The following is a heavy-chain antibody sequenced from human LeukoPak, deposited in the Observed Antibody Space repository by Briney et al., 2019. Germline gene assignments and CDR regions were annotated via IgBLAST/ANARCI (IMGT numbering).Heavy chain of an antibody. D-gene: IGHD2-15*01. CDR2: ISYDGSNK. CDR1: GFTFSSYG. V-gene: IGHV3-30*18. J-gene: IGHJ4*02. CDR3: AKDNGIVVVVAAILDY. Sequence: GGSLRLSCAASGFTFSSYGMHWVRQAPGKGLEWVAVISYDGSNKYYADSVKGRFTISRDNSKNTLYLQMNSLRAEDTAVYYCAKDNGIVVVVAAILDYWGQGTLVTVSS.